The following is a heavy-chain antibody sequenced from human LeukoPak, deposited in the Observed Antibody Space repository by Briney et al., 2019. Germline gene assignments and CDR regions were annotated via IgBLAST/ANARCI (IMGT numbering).Heavy chain of an antibody. J-gene: IGHJ1*01. CDR3: AKDGGDSSGYYRFQH. Sequence: PGRSLRLSCAASGFTLSSYGMHWVRQAPGKGLEWVAVISYDGSNKYYADSVKGRFTISRDNSKNTLYLQMNSLRAEDTAVYYCAKDGGDSSGYYRFQHWGQGTLVTVSS. V-gene: IGHV3-30*18. D-gene: IGHD3-22*01. CDR2: ISYDGSNK. CDR1: GFTLSSYG.